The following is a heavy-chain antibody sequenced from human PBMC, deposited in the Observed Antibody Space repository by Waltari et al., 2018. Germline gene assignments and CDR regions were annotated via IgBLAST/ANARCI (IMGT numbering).Heavy chain of an antibody. V-gene: IGHV3-21*06. CDR1: GFPFFTYT. CDR3: ARFEGAPYYFDF. Sequence: EVQLVESGGGLVKPGGSLRLSCAASGFPFFTYTMNWVRQAPGKGREWVASISPASGSIYYADSVTGRFSISRDNARNFLFLQMNSLRAEDTAVYYCARFEGAPYYFDFWGQGTLVTVSS. J-gene: IGHJ4*02. CDR2: ISPASGSI.